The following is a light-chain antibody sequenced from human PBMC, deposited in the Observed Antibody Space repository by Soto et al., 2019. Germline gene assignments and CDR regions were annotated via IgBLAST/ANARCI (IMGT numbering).Light chain of an antibody. Sequence: DIQMTQSPSSLSASVGDRVTITCRASQSISSYLNWYQQKPGKAPKLLIYAASSLQSGVPSRFSGSGSGTDFTLTISSLQPEDFATYYCQQSYSLGQGTRLAIK. CDR3: QQSYS. CDR1: QSISSY. CDR2: AAS. V-gene: IGKV1-39*01. J-gene: IGKJ5*01.